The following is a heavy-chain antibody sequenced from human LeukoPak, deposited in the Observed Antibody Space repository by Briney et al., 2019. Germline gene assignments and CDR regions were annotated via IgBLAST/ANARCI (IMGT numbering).Heavy chain of an antibody. CDR2: INPNSGGT. Sequence: ASVKVSCKASVYTFTRYYMHWVRQAPGQGLEGMGWINPNSGGTNYAQKFQGRVTMTRDTSISTAYMELSRLRSDDTAVYYCARGHCGGDCYPFDYWGEGTLVTVSS. J-gene: IGHJ4*02. CDR3: ARGHCGGDCYPFDY. D-gene: IGHD2-21*02. CDR1: VYTFTRYY. V-gene: IGHV1-2*02.